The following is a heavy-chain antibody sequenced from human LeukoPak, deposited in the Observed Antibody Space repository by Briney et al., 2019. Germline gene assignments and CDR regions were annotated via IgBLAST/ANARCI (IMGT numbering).Heavy chain of an antibody. V-gene: IGHV3-7*01. J-gene: IGHJ4*02. CDR2: IKEDGSEK. D-gene: IGHD3-16*01. CDR1: GFTFRNYW. Sequence: GGSLRLSCAASGFTFRNYWMSWVRQAPGKGLEWVANIKEDGSEKKYVDSVKGRFTVSRDNVKNALFMQMNSLKVEDTAVYYCVRDYVWESHRQFDYWGQGTMVTVSS. CDR3: VRDYVWESHRQFDY.